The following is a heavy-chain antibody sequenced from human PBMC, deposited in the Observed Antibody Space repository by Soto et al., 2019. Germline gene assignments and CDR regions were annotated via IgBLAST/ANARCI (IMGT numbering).Heavy chain of an antibody. D-gene: IGHD6-19*01. V-gene: IGHV1-2*02. CDR3: ARHYSSDWHFVFDS. J-gene: IGHJ4*02. CDR1: GYTFTGHY. CDR2: IGPETGAT. Sequence: GASVKVSCKASGYTFTGHYIHWVRQAPEQGPEWMGEIGPETGATRYAQKFRGRVTMTRDMSITTVYMELRSLRSADTAVYFCARHYSSDWHFVFDSWGQGTRVTVSS.